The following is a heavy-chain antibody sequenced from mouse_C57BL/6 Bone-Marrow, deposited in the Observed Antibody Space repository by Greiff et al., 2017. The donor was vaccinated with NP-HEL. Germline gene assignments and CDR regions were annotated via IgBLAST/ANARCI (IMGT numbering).Heavy chain of an antibody. CDR1: GYTFTSYW. CDR3: ARWAGRYYFDY. V-gene: IGHV1-64*01. Sequence: VQLQQPGAELVKPGASVKLSCKASGYTFTSYWMHWVKQRPGQGLEWIGMIHPNSGSTNYNEKFKSKATLTVDKSSSTAYMQLSSLTSEDSAVYYCARWAGRYYFDYWGQGTTLTVSS. D-gene: IGHD1-1*01. J-gene: IGHJ2*01. CDR2: IHPNSGST.